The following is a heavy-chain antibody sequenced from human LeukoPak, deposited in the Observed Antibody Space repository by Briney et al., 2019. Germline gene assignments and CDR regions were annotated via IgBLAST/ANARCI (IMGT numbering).Heavy chain of an antibody. CDR3: ARDYILPLETDNGDGFAI. V-gene: IGHV1-24*01. CDR2: FDPEDGET. J-gene: IGHJ3*02. D-gene: IGHD3-3*02. Sequence: ASVKVSCKVSGYTLTELSMHWVRQAPGKGLEWMGGFDPEDGETIYAQKFQGRVTMTADTNTNTVSMELRSLRFDDTAVYFCARDYILPLETDNGDGFAIWGQGTVVTVSS. CDR1: GYTLTELS.